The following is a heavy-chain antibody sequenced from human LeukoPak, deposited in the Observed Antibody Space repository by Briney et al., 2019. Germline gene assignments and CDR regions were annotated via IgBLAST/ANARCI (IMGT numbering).Heavy chain of an antibody. CDR2: ISYDGSNK. Sequence: PGGSLRLSCAASGFTFSSYAMHWVRQAPGKGLEWVAVISYDGSNKYYADSVKGRFTISRDNSKNTLYLQMNSLRAEDTAVYYCARGWGPWLVDAFDIWGQGTMVTVSS. V-gene: IGHV3-30*04. CDR3: ARGWGPWLVDAFDI. J-gene: IGHJ3*02. CDR1: GFTFSSYA. D-gene: IGHD6-19*01.